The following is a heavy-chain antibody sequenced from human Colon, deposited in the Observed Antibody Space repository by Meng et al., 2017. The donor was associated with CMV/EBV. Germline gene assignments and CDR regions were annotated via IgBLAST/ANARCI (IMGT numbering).Heavy chain of an antibody. D-gene: IGHD3-22*01. CDR3: ARDHEFGTYYYDSSSYGLDY. J-gene: IGHJ4*02. V-gene: IGHV4-39*07. CDR2: VYYGGST. CDR1: GDSIGSSDYY. Sequence: SETLSLTCSVSGDSIGSSDYYWGWIRQSPGKGLEWIGTVYYGGSTYYNPSLKSRVTISLDTSRTQFSLKLSSVSAADTAVYYCARDHEFGTYYYDSSSYGLDYWGQGTLVTVSS.